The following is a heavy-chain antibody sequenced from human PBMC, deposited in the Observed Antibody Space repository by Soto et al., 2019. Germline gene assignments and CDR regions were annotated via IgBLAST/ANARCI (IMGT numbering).Heavy chain of an antibody. CDR2: ISAYNGNT. D-gene: IGHD3-22*01. CDR1: GYTFTSYG. CDR3: AREARSYYYDSSGYYPLFDY. V-gene: IGHV1-18*01. Sequence: QVQLVQSGAEVKKPGASVKVSCKASGYTFTSYGISWVRQAPGQGLEWMGWISAYNGNTNYAQKLQGRVTMTTDTAACTAYMELRSLRSDDTAVYYCAREARSYYYDSSGYYPLFDYWGQGTLVTVSS. J-gene: IGHJ4*02.